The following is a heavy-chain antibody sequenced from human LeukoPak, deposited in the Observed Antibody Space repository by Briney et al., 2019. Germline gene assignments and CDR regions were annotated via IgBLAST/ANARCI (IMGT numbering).Heavy chain of an antibody. D-gene: IGHD1-26*01. CDR1: GFTFSSYW. CDR3: ARRRDLYSGSYYPFDY. V-gene: IGHV3-7*01. CDR2: IKQDGSEK. J-gene: IGHJ4*02. Sequence: PGGSLRLSCAASGFTFSSYWMSWVRQAPGKGLEWVANIKQDGSEKYYVDSVKGRFTISRDNAKNSLYLQMNSLRAEDTAVYYCARRRDLYSGSYYPFDYWGQGTLVTVSS.